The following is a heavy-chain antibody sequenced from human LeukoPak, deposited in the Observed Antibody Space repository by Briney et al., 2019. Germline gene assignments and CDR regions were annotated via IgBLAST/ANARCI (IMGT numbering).Heavy chain of an antibody. J-gene: IGHJ6*03. V-gene: IGHV4-59*01. CDR1: GGSISSYY. CDR3: ARSVEGYCSGGSCYSYYYYMDV. CDR2: IYYSGST. Sequence: PSETLSLTCTVSGGSISSYYWSWLRQPPGKGLEWSGYIYYSGSTNYNPSLKSRVTISLDTSKNQFSLKLSSVTAADTAVYYCARSVEGYCSGGSCYSYYYYMDVWGKGTTVTVSS. D-gene: IGHD2-15*01.